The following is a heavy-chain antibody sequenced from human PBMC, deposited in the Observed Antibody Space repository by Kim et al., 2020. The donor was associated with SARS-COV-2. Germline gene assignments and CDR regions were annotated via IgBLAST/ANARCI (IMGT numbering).Heavy chain of an antibody. J-gene: IGHJ5*02. CDR3: ARGLVVAASWFGP. D-gene: IGHD2-15*01. V-gene: IGHV1-8*01. Sequence: GYAQKFQGRVTRTRNTSISTAYMALSSLRSEDTAVYYCARGLVVAASWFGPWGQGTLVTVSS.